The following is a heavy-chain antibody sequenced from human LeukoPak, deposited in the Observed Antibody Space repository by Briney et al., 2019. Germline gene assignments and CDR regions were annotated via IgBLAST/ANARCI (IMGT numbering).Heavy chain of an antibody. V-gene: IGHV3-7*03. CDR1: GFTFSSYW. CDR3: ARAMYYYDSSGLLHY. J-gene: IGHJ4*02. D-gene: IGHD3-22*01. CDR2: IKQDGSEK. Sequence: PGGSLRLSCAASGFTFSSYWMSWARQAPGKGLEWVANIKQDGSEKYYVDSVKGRFTISRDNAKNSLYLQMNSLRAEDTAVYYCARAMYYYDSSGLLHYWGQGTLVTVSS.